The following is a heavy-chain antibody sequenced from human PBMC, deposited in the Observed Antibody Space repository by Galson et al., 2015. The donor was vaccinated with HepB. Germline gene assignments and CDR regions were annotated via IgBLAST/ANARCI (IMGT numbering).Heavy chain of an antibody. CDR2: ISYDGSNK. D-gene: IGHD2-2*01. CDR3: AKFGASVVVVPAAIGEAFDI. V-gene: IGHV3-30*18. CDR1: GFTFSSYG. J-gene: IGHJ3*02. Sequence: SLRLSCAASGFTFSSYGMHWVRQAPGKGLEWVAVISYDGSNKYYADSVKGRFTISRDNSKNTLYLQLNSLRAEDTAVYYCAKFGASVVVVPAAIGEAFDIWGQGTMVTVSS.